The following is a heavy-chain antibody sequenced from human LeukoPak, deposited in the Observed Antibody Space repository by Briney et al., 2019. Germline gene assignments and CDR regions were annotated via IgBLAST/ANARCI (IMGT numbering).Heavy chain of an antibody. J-gene: IGHJ4*02. CDR1: GFTFGDYA. D-gene: IGHD6-13*01. Sequence: GGSLRLSCTASGFTFGDYAMSWVRQAPGKGLEWVGFIRSKAYGGTTEYAASVKGRFTISRDDSKSIAYLQMNSLKTEDTAVYYCTRDAGILALDYWGQGTLVTVSS. CDR3: TRDAGILALDY. CDR2: IRSKAYGGTT. V-gene: IGHV3-49*04.